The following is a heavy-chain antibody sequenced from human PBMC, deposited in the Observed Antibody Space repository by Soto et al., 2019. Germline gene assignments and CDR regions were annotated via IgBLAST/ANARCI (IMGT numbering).Heavy chain of an antibody. CDR1: GFTFSSYS. D-gene: IGHD3-3*01. CDR3: ARDYERTRGPLDY. Sequence: GGSLRLSCTASGFTFSSYSMNWVRQAPGKGLEWVSSISSSSSYIYYADSVKGRFTISRDNAKNSLYLQMNSLRAEDTAVYYCARDYERTRGPLDYWGQGTLVTVSS. CDR2: ISSSSSYI. V-gene: IGHV3-21*01. J-gene: IGHJ4*02.